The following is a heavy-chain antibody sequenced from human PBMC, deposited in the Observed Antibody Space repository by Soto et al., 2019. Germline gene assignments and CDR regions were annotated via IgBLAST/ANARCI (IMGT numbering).Heavy chain of an antibody. V-gene: IGHV4-4*02. Sequence: QVQLQESGPGLVKPSGTLSLTCAVSGGSISSSNWWSWVRQPPGKGLEWIGEIYHSGSTNYNPSLKRRVTISVHKSKYQFSLKLSSVTAADTAVYYCASLDRVAAAIFHWGQGTLVTVSS. CDR3: ASLDRVAAAIFH. D-gene: IGHD2-15*01. J-gene: IGHJ4*02. CDR2: IYHSGST. CDR1: GGSISSSNW.